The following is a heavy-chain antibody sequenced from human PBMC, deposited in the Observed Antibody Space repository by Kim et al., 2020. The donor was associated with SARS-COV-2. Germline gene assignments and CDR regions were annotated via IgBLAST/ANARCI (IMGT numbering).Heavy chain of an antibody. J-gene: IGHJ4*01. CDR1: GGSITTSPYY. V-gene: IGHV4-39*01. Sequence: SETLSLTCSVSGGSITTSPYYWGWLRQPPGKGLAWIGTISYTGTSYYNSSLESRITISVDTSRNQFSLRLTSVTAADSAIYYCARQTSGGYNLYYLPYWG. CDR3: ARQTSGGYNLYYLPY. CDR2: ISYTGTS. D-gene: IGHD5-12*01.